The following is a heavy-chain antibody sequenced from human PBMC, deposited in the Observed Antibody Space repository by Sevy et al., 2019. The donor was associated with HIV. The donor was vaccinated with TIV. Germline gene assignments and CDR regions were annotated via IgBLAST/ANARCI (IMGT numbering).Heavy chain of an antibody. D-gene: IGHD3-16*01. CDR2: INHNGST. J-gene: IGHJ4*02. CDR1: GGSFSGYY. CDR3: ARGVWYFDY. V-gene: IGHV4-34*01. Sequence: SETLSLTCAVYGGSFSGYYWSWIRQPPGKGLEWIGEINHNGSTNYNPSLKSRVTISVDTSKNQFSLKLSSVTTADTAVYYCARGVWYFDYWGQGTLVTVSS.